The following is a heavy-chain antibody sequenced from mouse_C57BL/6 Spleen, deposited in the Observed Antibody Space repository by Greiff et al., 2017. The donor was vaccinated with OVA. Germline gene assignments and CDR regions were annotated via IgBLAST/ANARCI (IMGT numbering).Heavy chain of an antibody. J-gene: IGHJ3*01. Sequence: VQLQESGPELVKPGASVKLSCKASGYTFTSYDINWVKQRPGQGLEWIGWIYPRDGSTKYNEKFKGKATLTVDTSSSTAYMELHSLTSEDSAVYFCASDDGYYDSWFAYGGQGTLVTVSA. CDR3: ASDDGYYDSWFAY. D-gene: IGHD2-3*01. CDR2: IYPRDGST. V-gene: IGHV1-85*01. CDR1: GYTFTSYD.